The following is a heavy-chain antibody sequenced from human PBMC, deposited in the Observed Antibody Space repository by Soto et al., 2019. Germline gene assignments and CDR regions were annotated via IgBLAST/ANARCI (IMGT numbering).Heavy chain of an antibody. J-gene: IGHJ6*02. D-gene: IGHD2-2*01. CDR1: GGSISSGGYY. CDR3: ARGRRWCSSTSCQVGFYYYYYGMDV. CDR2: IYYSGST. Sequence: SETLSLTCTVSGGSISSGGYYWSWIRQHPGKGLEWIGYIYYSGSTYYNPSLKSRVTISVDTSKNQFSLKLSSVTAADTAVYYCARGRRWCSSTSCQVGFYYYYYGMDVWGQGATVTVSS. V-gene: IGHV4-31*03.